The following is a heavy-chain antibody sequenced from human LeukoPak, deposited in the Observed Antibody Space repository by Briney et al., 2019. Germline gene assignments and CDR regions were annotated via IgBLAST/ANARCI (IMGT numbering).Heavy chain of an antibody. CDR3: AKDRGTGYSTDAFDV. V-gene: IGHV3-30*18. D-gene: IGHD3/OR15-3a*01. J-gene: IGHJ3*01. Sequence: GKSLRLSCAASGFTFSGYGIQWLRQAPGKGLDWVAVISHDGSYKYYADSVKGRITIARDNSKNTLNLQMNSLRAEDTAVYYCAKDRGTGYSTDAFDVWGPGTMVTVSS. CDR2: ISHDGSYK. CDR1: GFTFSGYG.